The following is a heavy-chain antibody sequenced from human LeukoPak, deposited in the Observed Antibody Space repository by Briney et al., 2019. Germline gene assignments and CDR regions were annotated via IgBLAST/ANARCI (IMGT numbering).Heavy chain of an antibody. CDR3: ARDPSGYFNY. CDR1: GGSICSYY. Sequence: SETLSLTCTVSGGSICSYYWSWIRQPPGKGLEWIGYRHYSGSTNYNPSLKSRVTISVDTSKNQFSLKLSSVTAADTAVYYCARDPSGYFNYWGQGTLATVSS. CDR2: RHYSGST. D-gene: IGHD3-22*01. J-gene: IGHJ4*02. V-gene: IGHV4-59*01.